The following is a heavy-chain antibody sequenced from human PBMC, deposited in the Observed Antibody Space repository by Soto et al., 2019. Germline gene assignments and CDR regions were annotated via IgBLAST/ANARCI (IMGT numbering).Heavy chain of an antibody. CDR3: ARLYCSGGSCRSYFDY. D-gene: IGHD2-15*01. V-gene: IGHV4-59*08. Sequence: PSETLSLTCTVSGGSISSYYWSWIGQPPGKGLEWIGYIYYSGSTNYNPSLKSRVTISVDTSKNQFSLKLSSVTAADTAVYYCARLYCSGGSCRSYFDYCGQGTLVTVSS. CDR1: GGSISSYY. J-gene: IGHJ4*02. CDR2: IYYSGST.